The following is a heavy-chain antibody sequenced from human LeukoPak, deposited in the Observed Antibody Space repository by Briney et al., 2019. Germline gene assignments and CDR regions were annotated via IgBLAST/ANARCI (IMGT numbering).Heavy chain of an antibody. CDR3: AKRGYYDSSGYYSSFEG. D-gene: IGHD3-22*01. CDR2: ISSNGATT. CDR1: GFTFNRFY. Sequence: GGSLRLSCSASGFTFNRFYLHWVRQAPGKGLEFVSHISSNGATTYYADSVKGRFTISRDNSKNTLYLQMSSLRADDTAVYYCAKRGYYDSSGYYSSFEGWGQGTLVTVSS. V-gene: IGHV3-64D*06. J-gene: IGHJ4*02.